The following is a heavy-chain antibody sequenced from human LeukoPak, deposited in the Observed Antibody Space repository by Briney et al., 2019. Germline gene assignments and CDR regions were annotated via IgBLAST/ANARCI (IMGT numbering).Heavy chain of an antibody. CDR1: GFTFSSYA. CDR2: ISSGGSYE. D-gene: IGHD3-10*01. CDR3: ARDSTYYYDSGSSGPHYFAN. V-gene: IGHV3-30*01. Sequence: PGRSLRLSCAASGFTFSSYAMHWVRQAPGKGLEWVSIISSGGSYEYYADSVKGRFTTSRDNSKNTLFLQLNSLRAEDTAVYYCARDSTYYYDSGSSGPHYFANWGQGTLVTVSS. J-gene: IGHJ4*02.